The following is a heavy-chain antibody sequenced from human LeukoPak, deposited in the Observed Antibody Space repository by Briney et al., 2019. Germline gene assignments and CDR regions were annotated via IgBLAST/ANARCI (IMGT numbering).Heavy chain of an antibody. V-gene: IGHV3-66*01. CDR1: GFNVSSNY. Sequence: GGSLRLSCAVSGFNVSSNYLNWVRQAPGEGPEWVSVIYSGGSTYYADSVKGRFTISRDNAKNSLYLQMNSLRAEDTAVYYCARDGVVVVPAAMSYYYYGMDVWGQGTTVTVSS. CDR2: IYSGGST. D-gene: IGHD2-2*01. CDR3: ARDGVVVVPAAMSYYYYGMDV. J-gene: IGHJ6*02.